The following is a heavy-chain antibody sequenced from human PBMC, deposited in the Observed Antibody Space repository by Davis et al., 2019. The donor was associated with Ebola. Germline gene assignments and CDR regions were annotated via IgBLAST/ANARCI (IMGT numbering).Heavy chain of an antibody. CDR2: ISSSSSYI. CDR3: AKADPQQYFDY. Sequence: GESLKISCAASGFTFSSYSMNWVRQAPGKGLEWVSSISSSSSYIYYADSVKGRFTISRDYSKNTLSLQMNSLRAEDTAVYYCAKADPQQYFDYWGQGTLVTVSS. CDR1: GFTFSSYS. V-gene: IGHV3-21*01. J-gene: IGHJ4*02.